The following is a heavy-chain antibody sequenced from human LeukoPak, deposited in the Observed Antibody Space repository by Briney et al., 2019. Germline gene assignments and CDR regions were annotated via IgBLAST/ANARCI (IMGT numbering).Heavy chain of an antibody. CDR1: GYTFTGYY. Sequence: GASVKVSCKASGYTFTGYYMHWVRQAPGQGLEWMGWINPNSGGTNYAQKFQGRVTMTRNTSISTAYMELSSLRSEDTAVYYCARSMVRGVHDYWGQGTLVTVSS. J-gene: IGHJ4*02. CDR2: INPNSGGT. D-gene: IGHD3-10*01. V-gene: IGHV1-2*02. CDR3: ARSMVRGVHDY.